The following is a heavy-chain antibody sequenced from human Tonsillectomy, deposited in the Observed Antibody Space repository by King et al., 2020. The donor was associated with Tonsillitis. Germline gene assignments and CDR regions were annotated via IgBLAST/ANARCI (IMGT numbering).Heavy chain of an antibody. D-gene: IGHD3-22*01. CDR3: AKDSSSYPLIFDY. Sequence: VQLVESGGGLVQPGGFLRLSCAASGFTFSNYAMSWVRQAPGKGLEWVSVISGSGDITYYADSVKGRFTISGDNSKNTMFLQMNSLRAEDTAMYYCAKDSSSYPLIFDYWGQGTLVTVSS. CDR2: ISGSGDIT. CDR1: GFTFSNYA. V-gene: IGHV3-23*04. J-gene: IGHJ4*02.